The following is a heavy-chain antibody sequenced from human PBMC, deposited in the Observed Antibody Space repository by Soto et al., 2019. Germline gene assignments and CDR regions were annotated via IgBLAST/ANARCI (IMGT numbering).Heavy chain of an antibody. J-gene: IGHJ5*01. V-gene: IGHV3-49*03. CDR2: IRSKAYGGTT. CDR3: TGTGIAVAGTFWFDY. Sequence: GGSLRLSCAASGFTFGDYAMSWFRQAPGKGLEWVGFIRSKAYGGTTEYAASVKGRFTISRDDSKSIAYLQMNSLKTEDTAVYYCTGTGIAVAGTFWFDYWGQGTLVTVSS. D-gene: IGHD6-19*01. CDR1: GFTFGDYA.